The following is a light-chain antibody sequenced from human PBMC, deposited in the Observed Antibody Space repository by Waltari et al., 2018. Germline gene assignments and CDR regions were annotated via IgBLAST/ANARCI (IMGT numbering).Light chain of an antibody. CDR1: SSNIGSNT. CDR3: AGWDDSLKGVI. V-gene: IGLV1-44*01. J-gene: IGLJ2*01. CDR2: SNK. Sequence: QSVLTQPPSVSGTPGQRVTISCSGSSSNIGSNTVDWYQQLPGTAPKLLMYSNKLRPSGVPERFAGSKSGTSASLAIFGIQSEDEGHYFCAGWDDSLKGVIFGGGTKVTV.